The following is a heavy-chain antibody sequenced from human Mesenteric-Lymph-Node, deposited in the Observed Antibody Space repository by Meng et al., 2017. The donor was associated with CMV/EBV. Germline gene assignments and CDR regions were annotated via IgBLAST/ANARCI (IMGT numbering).Heavy chain of an antibody. Sequence: ARHWVRKAPGKGLECVAVIWYDGSNKYYADSVKGRFTISRDDSKNTVILQMNSLRAEDTAVYYCAKDAGGTYYNGSGSYKTLNYFDYWGQGTLVTVSS. J-gene: IGHJ4*02. CDR1: A. CDR3: AKDAGGTYYNGSGSYKTLNYFDY. V-gene: IGHV3-33*06. D-gene: IGHD3-10*01. CDR2: IWYDGSNK.